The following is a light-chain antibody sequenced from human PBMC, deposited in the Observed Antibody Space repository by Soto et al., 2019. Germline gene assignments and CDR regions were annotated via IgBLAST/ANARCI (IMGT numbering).Light chain of an antibody. CDR1: SSDVGAYNY. CDR3: TSYAGSNIWV. J-gene: IGLJ3*02. CDR2: EVS. V-gene: IGLV2-8*01. Sequence: QSALTQPPSASGSPGQSVTISSTGTSSDVGAYNYVSWYQQYPGKAPKLMIYEVSKRPSGVPDRFSGSKSGKTASLTVSGLQPEDEADYYCTSYAGSNIWVFGGGTKLTVL.